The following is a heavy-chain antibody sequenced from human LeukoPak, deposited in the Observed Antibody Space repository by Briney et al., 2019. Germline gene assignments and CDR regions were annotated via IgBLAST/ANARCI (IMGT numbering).Heavy chain of an antibody. CDR3: ARGPASGSNFAWFDP. CDR2: INHSGST. Sequence: LETLSLTCAVYGGSFSGYYWSWIRQPPGKGLEWIGEINHSGSTNYNPSLKSRVTISVDMSKNQFSLELTSVTAADTAVYYCARGPASGSNFAWFDPWGQGTLVTVSS. V-gene: IGHV4-34*01. J-gene: IGHJ5*02. CDR1: GGSFSGYY. D-gene: IGHD3-10*01.